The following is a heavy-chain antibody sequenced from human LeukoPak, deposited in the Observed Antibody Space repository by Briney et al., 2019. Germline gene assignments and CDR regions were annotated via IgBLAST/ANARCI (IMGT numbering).Heavy chain of an antibody. CDR2: IQHDGTKT. CDR1: GFTFSSSG. Sequence: GGSLRLSCAASGFTFSSSGMHWVRQAPGRGLEWVAFIQHDGTKTYYADSVKGRFTISRDSSENTLYLQMNILRTDDTAVYCCAKGAFVRLGELSPHWGQGTLVTVSS. J-gene: IGHJ4*02. CDR3: AKGAFVRLGELSPH. D-gene: IGHD3-16*02. V-gene: IGHV3-30*02.